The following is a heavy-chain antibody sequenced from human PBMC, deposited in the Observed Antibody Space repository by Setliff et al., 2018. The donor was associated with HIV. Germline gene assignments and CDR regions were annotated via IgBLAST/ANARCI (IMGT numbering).Heavy chain of an antibody. Sequence: PGGSLRLSCATSRFSFSTFWMTWVRQAPGKGLEWIANINEDGNKKYHADSVWGRFAISRDNAKNTMYLQMNSLRVEDTAVYYCVRDSNTISTTDAFDIWGQGTVVTVSS. V-gene: IGHV3-7*01. CDR3: VRDSNTISTTDAFDI. CDR1: RFSFSTFW. D-gene: IGHD1-1*01. CDR2: INEDGNKK. J-gene: IGHJ3*02.